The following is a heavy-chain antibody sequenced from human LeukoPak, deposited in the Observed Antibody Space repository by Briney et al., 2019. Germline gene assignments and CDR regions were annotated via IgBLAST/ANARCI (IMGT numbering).Heavy chain of an antibody. J-gene: IGHJ6*02. Sequence: SETLSLTCAVSGDSIRSHYWSWIRQPAGEGLEWVGRISKSGTTNYNPSLKSRVTISVDRSKNQFSLKLSSVNAADTAVYYCARGGDGSGSYYNMIPYYYGMDVWGQGTTVTVSS. CDR2: ISKSGTT. V-gene: IGHV4-4*07. CDR1: GDSIRSHY. CDR3: ARGGDGSGSYYNMIPYYYGMDV. D-gene: IGHD3-10*01.